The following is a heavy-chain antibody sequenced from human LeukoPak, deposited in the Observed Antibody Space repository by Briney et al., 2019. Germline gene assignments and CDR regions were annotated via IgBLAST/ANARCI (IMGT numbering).Heavy chain of an antibody. D-gene: IGHD2-2*01. CDR1: GFTFSSYA. CDR3: AREGRYCSSTSCLDY. V-gene: IGHV3-23*01. CDR2: ISGSGGST. J-gene: IGHJ4*02. Sequence: GGSLSLSCAASGFTFSSYAMSWVRQAPGKGLEWVSAISGSGGSTYYADSVKGRFTISRDNSKNTLYLQMNSLRAEDTAVYYCAREGRYCSSTSCLDYWGQGTLVTVSS.